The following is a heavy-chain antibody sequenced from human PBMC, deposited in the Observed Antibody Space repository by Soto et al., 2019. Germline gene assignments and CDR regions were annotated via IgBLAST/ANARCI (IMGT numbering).Heavy chain of an antibody. D-gene: IGHD4-4*01. CDR1: GGSISSSSYY. Sequence: QLQLQESGPGLVKPSETLSLTCTVSGGSISSSSYYWGWIRQPPGKGLEWIGSIYYSGSTYYNPSLKSRVTISVDTSKNQFSLKLSSVTAADTAVYYCARNNYDPQFPFDYWGQGTLVTVSS. V-gene: IGHV4-39*01. CDR3: ARNNYDPQFPFDY. CDR2: IYYSGST. J-gene: IGHJ4*02.